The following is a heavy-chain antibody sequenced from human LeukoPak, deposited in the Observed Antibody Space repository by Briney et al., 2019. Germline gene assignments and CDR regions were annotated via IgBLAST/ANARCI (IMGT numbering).Heavy chain of an antibody. CDR3: ARAEGEIYYRSGSNNWFDP. V-gene: IGHV4-38-2*02. J-gene: IGHJ5*02. D-gene: IGHD3-10*01. CDR1: GYSISSGYY. Sequence: KVSETLSLTCTVSGYSISSGYYWGWIRQPPGKGLEWIRTIRHSGTTYYNPSLKSRVTISIDSSKNQFSLKLTSVTAADTAVVYCARAEGEIYYRSGSNNWFDPWGQGTLVTVSS. CDR2: IRHSGTT.